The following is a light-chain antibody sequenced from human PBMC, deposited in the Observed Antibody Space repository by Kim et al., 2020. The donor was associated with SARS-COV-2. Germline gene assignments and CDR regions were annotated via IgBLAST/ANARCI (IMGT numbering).Light chain of an antibody. J-gene: IGKJ4*02. Sequence: DIQMTQSPSSLSASVGDRVTITCRASQSISSWLAWYQQKAGKAPKLLIHKASTLESGVPSRFSGSGSGTEFTLTISSLQPDDFATYYCQQYKSYPLTFGGGTKVDIK. V-gene: IGKV1-5*03. CDR2: KAS. CDR1: QSISSW. CDR3: QQYKSYPLT.